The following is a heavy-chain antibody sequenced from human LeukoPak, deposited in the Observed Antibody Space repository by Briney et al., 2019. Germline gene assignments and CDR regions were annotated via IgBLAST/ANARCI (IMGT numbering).Heavy chain of an antibody. J-gene: IGHJ4*02. CDR3: ARDDEKGYTAMVNVVGY. D-gene: IGHD5-18*01. CDR1: GFTFSSYA. V-gene: IGHV3-30*04. CDR2: ISYDGSNK. Sequence: PGGSLRLSCAASGFTFSSYAMDWVRQAPGKGLEWVAVISYDGSNKYYADFVEGRFTISRDNSKNTLYLQMNSLRAEDTAVYYCARDDEKGYTAMVNVVGYWGQGTLVTASS.